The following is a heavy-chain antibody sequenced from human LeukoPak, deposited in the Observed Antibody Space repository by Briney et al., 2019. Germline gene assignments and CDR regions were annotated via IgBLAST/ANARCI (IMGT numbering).Heavy chain of an antibody. V-gene: IGHV4-59*12. CDR1: GGSISSYY. J-gene: IGHJ4*02. CDR2: IYYSGST. Sequence: PSETLSLTCTVSGGSISSYYWSWIRQPPGKGLEWIGYIYYSGSTNYNPSLKSRVTMSVDTSKNQFSLKLSSVTAADTAVYYCARERSGSLDYWGQGTLVTVSS. D-gene: IGHD1-26*01. CDR3: ARERSGSLDY.